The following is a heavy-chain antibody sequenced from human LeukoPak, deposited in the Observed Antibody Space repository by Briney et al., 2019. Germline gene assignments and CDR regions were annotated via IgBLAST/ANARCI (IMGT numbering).Heavy chain of an antibody. J-gene: IGHJ5*02. CDR2: ISAYNGNT. CDR1: GYTFTSYG. Sequence: ASVKVSCKASGYTFTSYGISWVRQAPGQGLEWMGWISAYNGNTNYAQKLQGRVTMTTDTSTSTAYMELRSLRSDDTAVYYRAGDGRFVIAAAGKGAQRNWFDPWGQGTLVTVSS. D-gene: IGHD6-13*01. CDR3: AGDGRFVIAAAGKGAQRNWFDP. V-gene: IGHV1-18*01.